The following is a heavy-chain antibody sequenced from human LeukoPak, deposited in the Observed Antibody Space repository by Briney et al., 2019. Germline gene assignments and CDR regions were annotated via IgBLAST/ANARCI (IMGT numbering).Heavy chain of an antibody. V-gene: IGHV3-23*01. CDR3: ATTYSSSWYFEYFQH. D-gene: IGHD6-13*01. CDR2: ISGSGGST. J-gene: IGHJ1*01. Sequence: GGSLRLSSAASGFTFSSYAMSWVRRAPGKGLEWGSVISGSGGSTYYADSVKGRFTISRDNAKNSLYLQMNSLRAEDTAVYYCATTYSSSWYFEYFQHWGQGTLVTVSS. CDR1: GFTFSSYA.